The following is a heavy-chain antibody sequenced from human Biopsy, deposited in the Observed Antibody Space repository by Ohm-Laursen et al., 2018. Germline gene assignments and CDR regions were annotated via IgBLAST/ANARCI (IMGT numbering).Heavy chain of an antibody. CDR1: GGTFSNYG. J-gene: IGHJ1*01. V-gene: IGHV1-69*06. CDR3: ATKLTGYFHH. D-gene: IGHD3-9*01. CDR2: NIPILGTG. Sequence: VKVSCKAPGGTFSNYGVNWVRQAPGQGLEWLGGNIPILGTGNYAQKFQDRVTVAADTSTSTATMELRSLRSDDTAVYYCATKLTGYFHHWGQGTLVIVPS.